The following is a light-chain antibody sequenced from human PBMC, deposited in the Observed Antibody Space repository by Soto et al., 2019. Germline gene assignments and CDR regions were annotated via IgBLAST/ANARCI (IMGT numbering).Light chain of an antibody. Sequence: QSALTQPPSASGSPGQSVTISCTGTSSDVGGYNFVSWYQHHPGKAPKVMLYEVTQRPSGVPDRFSGYKSGNTASLTVSGLQADDEADYYCSSYARGDSVLFGGGPKLAVL. CDR2: EVT. CDR1: SSDVGGYNF. J-gene: IGLJ2*01. CDR3: SSYARGDSVL. V-gene: IGLV2-8*01.